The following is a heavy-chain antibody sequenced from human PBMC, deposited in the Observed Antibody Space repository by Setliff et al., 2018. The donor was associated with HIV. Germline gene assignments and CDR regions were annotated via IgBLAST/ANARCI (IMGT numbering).Heavy chain of an antibody. CDR1: GFTLTSSW. Sequence: GESLKISCAVSGFTLTSSWIHWVRQAPEKGLVWASRFRGDDRTTNYADSVKGRFTFSSDNAKNTVYLQMDALRAEDTAVYYCARARGIVVDKWYFDLWGRGTLVTVSS. J-gene: IGHJ2*01. D-gene: IGHD2-21*01. V-gene: IGHV3-74*01. CDR2: FRGDDRTT. CDR3: ARARGIVVDKWYFDL.